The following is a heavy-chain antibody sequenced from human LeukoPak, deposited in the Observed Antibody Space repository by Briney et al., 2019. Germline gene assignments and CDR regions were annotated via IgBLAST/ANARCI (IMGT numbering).Heavy chain of an antibody. J-gene: IGHJ4*02. V-gene: IGHV4-34*01. CDR1: GGSFSGYY. CDR3: AREPVGYCSGGSCYSGFDY. Sequence: SETLSLTCAVYGGSFSGYYWSWIRQPPGKGLEWIGEINHSGSTNYNPSLKSRVTISVDTSKNQFSLKLSSVTAADTAVYYCAREPVGYCSGGSCYSGFDYWGQGTLVTVSS. D-gene: IGHD2-15*01. CDR2: INHSGST.